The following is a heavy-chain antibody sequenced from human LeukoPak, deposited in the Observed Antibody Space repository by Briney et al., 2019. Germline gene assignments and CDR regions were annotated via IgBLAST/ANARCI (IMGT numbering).Heavy chain of an antibody. CDR1: GFTFSSYA. CDR3: AVSNSSGWYDYFDY. J-gene: IGHJ4*02. V-gene: IGHV3-30-3*01. CDR2: ISYDGSNK. Sequence: PGGSLRLSCAASGFTFSSYAMHWVRQAPGKGLEWVAVISYDGSNKYYADSVKGRFTISRDNSKNTLYLQMNSLRAEDTAVYYCAVSNSSGWYDYFDYWGQGTLVSVSS. D-gene: IGHD6-19*01.